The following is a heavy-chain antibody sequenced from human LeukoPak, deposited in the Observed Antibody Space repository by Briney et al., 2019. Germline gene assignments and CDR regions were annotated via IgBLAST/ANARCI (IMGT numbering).Heavy chain of an antibody. V-gene: IGHV5-51*01. D-gene: IGHD6-19*01. CDR3: AGVHSSGCYGGY. Sequence: GESLKISCKASGYIFPNYWIGWVRQMPGKGLEWMGIIYPDDSDTRYNPSFQGQATISADRSISTAYLQWSSLKASDTAMYYCAGVHSSGCYGGYWGQGTLVTVSS. J-gene: IGHJ4*02. CDR1: GYIFPNYW. CDR2: IYPDDSDT.